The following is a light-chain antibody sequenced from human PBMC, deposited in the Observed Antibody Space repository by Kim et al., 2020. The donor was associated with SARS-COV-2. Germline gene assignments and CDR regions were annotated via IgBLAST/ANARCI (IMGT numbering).Light chain of an antibody. CDR3: QQYNNWPFT. Sequence: VSPGERATFSCRASQSVSSNLAWYQQKPGQAPSLLIYGASTRATGIPARFSGSGSGTEFTLTISSLQSEDFAVYYCQQYNNWPFTFGPGTKVDIK. V-gene: IGKV3-15*01. J-gene: IGKJ3*01. CDR1: QSVSSN. CDR2: GAS.